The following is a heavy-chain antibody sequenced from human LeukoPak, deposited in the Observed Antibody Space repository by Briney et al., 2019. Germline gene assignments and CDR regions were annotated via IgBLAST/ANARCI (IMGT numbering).Heavy chain of an antibody. CDR2: ISSSGSTT. V-gene: IGHV3-11*01. CDR3: AKRIQSAMATGY. CDR1: GGSIRSGTYY. D-gene: IGHD5-18*01. Sequence: LSLTCTVSGGSIRSGTYYWGWIRQPPGKGLEWISYISSSGSTTYYADSVKGRFAISRDNAKNSLYLQMNSLRAEDTAVYYCAKRIQSAMATGYWGQGTLVAVSS. J-gene: IGHJ4*02.